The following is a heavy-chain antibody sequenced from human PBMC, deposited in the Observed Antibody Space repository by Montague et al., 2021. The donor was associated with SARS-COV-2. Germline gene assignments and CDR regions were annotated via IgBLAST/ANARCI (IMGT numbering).Heavy chain of an antibody. D-gene: IGHD6-13*01. CDR3: ARDPRYSLSWSFDY. Sequence: CAISGDSDCVVELGRRSEEHTSERQPAGQGGSCLRFERKYDYAVSVKSRMTISPDTSKNQFSLQLSSVTPEDRAVYYCARDPRYSLSWSFDYWGQGTLVTVSS. CDR1: GDSDCVVEL. CDR2: SCLRFERKY. V-gene: IGHV6-1*01. J-gene: IGHJ4*02.